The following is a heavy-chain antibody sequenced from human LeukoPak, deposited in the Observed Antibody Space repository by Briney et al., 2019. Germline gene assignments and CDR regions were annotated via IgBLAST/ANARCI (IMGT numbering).Heavy chain of an antibody. D-gene: IGHD2-2*01. V-gene: IGHV4-4*07. CDR1: GGSISNYY. CDR3: ARDGVGYCSSTSCYGGGYYYYYMDV. CDR2: IYTSGST. Sequence: SETLSLTCTVSGGSISNYYWSWIRQPAGKGLEWIGRIYTSGSTNYNPSLKSRVTMSVDTSKNQFSLKLSSVTAADTAVYYCARDGVGYCSSTSCYGGGYYYYYMDVWGKGTTVTISS. J-gene: IGHJ6*03.